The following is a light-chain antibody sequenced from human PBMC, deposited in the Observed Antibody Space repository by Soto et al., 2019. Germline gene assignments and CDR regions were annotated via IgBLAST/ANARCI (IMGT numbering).Light chain of an antibody. CDR2: GAS. CDR1: QSVSSSY. Sequence: EIVLTQSPGTLSLSPGERATLSCRASQSVSSSYLAWYQQKPGQAPRLLIYGASSRATDIPARFSGSGSGTAFTLTISRLEPEDSAVYYCQQSGSSLVTFGRGTKVEIK. J-gene: IGKJ1*01. CDR3: QQSGSSLVT. V-gene: IGKV3-20*01.